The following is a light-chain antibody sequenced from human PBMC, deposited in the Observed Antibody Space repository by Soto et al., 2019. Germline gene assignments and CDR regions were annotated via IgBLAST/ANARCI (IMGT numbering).Light chain of an antibody. CDR2: DNN. CDR3: VTWDNSLSAPVV. J-gene: IGLJ2*01. CDR1: SSNIGSNY. V-gene: IGLV1-51*01. Sequence: QSVLTQPPSVSAAPGQKVTISCSGGSSNIGSNYVSWYQHFPGTAPRLLIYDNNKRPSGIPDRFSGSKSGTSATVGITGLQTGDEADYYCVTWDNSLSAPVVFGGGTKLTVL.